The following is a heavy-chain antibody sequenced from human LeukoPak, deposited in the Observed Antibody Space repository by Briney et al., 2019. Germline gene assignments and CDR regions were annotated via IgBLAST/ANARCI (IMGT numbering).Heavy chain of an antibody. D-gene: IGHD4-17*01. CDR2: IYYSGST. Sequence: PSETLSLTCTVSGGSISSYYWSWIRQPPGKGLEWIGYIYYSGSTNYNPSLKSRVTISVDTSKNQFSLRLSSVTAADTAVYYCARADYGDYVWHAFDIWGQGTMVTVSS. CDR3: ARADYGDYVWHAFDI. CDR1: GGSISSYY. J-gene: IGHJ3*02. V-gene: IGHV4-59*01.